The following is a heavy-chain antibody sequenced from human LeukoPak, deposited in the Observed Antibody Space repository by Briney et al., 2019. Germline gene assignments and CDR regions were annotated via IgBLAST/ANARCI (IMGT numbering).Heavy chain of an antibody. J-gene: IGHJ4*01. D-gene: IGHD6-19*01. Sequence: SETLSLTCSVSGGSISTYYWSWIRQPAGKGLEWIARIHTSGSTNFNPSLKSRVSISMDTPNNQFSLMISSVTAADTAIYYCAGRALSTGWTFDYWGHGTLVTVSS. V-gene: IGHV4-4*07. CDR3: AGRALSTGWTFDY. CDR1: GGSISTYY. CDR2: IHTSGST.